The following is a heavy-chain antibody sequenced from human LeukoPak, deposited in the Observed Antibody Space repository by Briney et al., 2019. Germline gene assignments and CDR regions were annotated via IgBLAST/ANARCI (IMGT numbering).Heavy chain of an antibody. CDR2: ISSSGSTI. CDR1: GFTFSTYE. V-gene: IGHV3-48*03. CDR3: ARGPVTTFGY. J-gene: IGHJ4*02. Sequence: GGSLRLSCAASGFTFSTYEMNWVRQAPGKGLEWVSHISSSGSTIYYADSVKGRFTISRDNAKNSLYLQMNSLRAEDTAVYYCARGPVTTFGYWGQGTLVTVSS. D-gene: IGHD4-17*01.